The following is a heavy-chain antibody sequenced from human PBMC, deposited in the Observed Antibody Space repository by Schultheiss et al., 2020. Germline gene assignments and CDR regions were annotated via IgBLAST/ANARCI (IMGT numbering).Heavy chain of an antibody. J-gene: IGHJ4*02. CDR3: GRDQSGSGSDGLDY. CDR2: ISSRSTYV. V-gene: IGHV3-21*01. CDR1: GFTFSTYR. Sequence: GGSLRLSCAASGFTFSTYRMTWVRQAPGKGLEWVSSISSRSTYVYYADSVKGRFTIFRDNAKNSLYLQMNSLRAEDTAVYYCGRDQSGSGSDGLDYWGQGTLVNVFS. D-gene: IGHD3-10*01.